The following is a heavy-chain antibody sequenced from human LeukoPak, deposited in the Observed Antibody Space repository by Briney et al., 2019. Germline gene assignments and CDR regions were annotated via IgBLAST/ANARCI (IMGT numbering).Heavy chain of an antibody. Sequence: PGGSLRLSCAASGFTFTSYAMSWVRQAPGKGLEWVSTISGSGGSTYYADSVKGRFSISRDNSKNTLYLQMNSLRAEDTAVYYCAKIAVAGYSGNYYYFDYWGQGTLVTVS. CDR1: GFTFTSYA. D-gene: IGHD6-19*01. V-gene: IGHV3-23*01. CDR2: ISGSGGST. CDR3: AKIAVAGYSGNYYYFDY. J-gene: IGHJ4*02.